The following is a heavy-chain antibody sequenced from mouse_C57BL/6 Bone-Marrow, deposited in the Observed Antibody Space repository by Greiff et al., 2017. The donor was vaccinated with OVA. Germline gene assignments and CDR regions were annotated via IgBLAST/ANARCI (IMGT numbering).Heavy chain of an antibody. CDR3: ARPALYDYDDPFAY. Sequence: QVQLQQPGAELVKPGASVKVSCKASGYTFTSYWMHWVKQRPGQGLEWIGEIDPSDSYTNYNQKFKGKSTLTVDKSSSTAYMQLSSLTSEDSAVYYCARPALYDYDDPFAYWGQGTLVTVSA. D-gene: IGHD2-4*01. CDR1: GYTFTSYW. J-gene: IGHJ3*01. CDR2: IDPSDSYT. V-gene: IGHV1-69*01.